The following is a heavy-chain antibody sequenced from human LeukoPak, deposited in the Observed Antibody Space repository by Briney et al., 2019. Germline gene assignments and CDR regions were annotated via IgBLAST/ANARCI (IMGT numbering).Heavy chain of an antibody. J-gene: IGHJ4*02. Sequence: GGSLRLSCAASGFTFSNYWMSWVRQAPGKGLEWVANIKQDGSEKYYVDSVKGRFTVSRDNAKSSLYLQMNSRRVEDTAVYYCATTQSFDYWGQGTLVTVSS. CDR1: GFTFSNYW. V-gene: IGHV3-7*01. CDR3: ATTQSFDY. CDR2: IKQDGSEK.